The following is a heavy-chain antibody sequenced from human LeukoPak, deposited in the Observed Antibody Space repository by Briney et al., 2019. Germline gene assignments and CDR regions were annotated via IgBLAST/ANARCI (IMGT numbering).Heavy chain of an antibody. CDR3: AAQRDPRPFDH. V-gene: IGHV1-46*01. D-gene: IGHD5-24*01. J-gene: IGHJ4*02. CDR2: INPSGGST. Sequence: ASVKVSCKASGYTFTSYYMHWVRQAPGQGLEWMGIINPSGGSTSHAQKFQGRVTMTRDMSMTTAYMELTELRSDDTAVYYCAAQRDPRPFDHWGQGTLITVSS. CDR1: GYTFTSYY.